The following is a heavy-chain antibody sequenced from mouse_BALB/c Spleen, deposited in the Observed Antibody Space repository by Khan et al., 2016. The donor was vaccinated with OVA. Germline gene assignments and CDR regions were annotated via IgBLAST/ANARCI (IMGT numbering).Heavy chain of an antibody. CDR2: IWSDGST. J-gene: IGHJ4*01. CDR3: CGQPYNNYNMMDY. V-gene: IGHV2-6-1*01. D-gene: IGHD2-12*01. CDR1: GFSLTNYG. Sequence: QVQLKESGPGLAAPSQSLSITCTISGFSLTNYGVHWVRQPPGKGLEWLVVIWSDGSTTYNTALNSRLTISKDNAKSKILLKMSSLQTDDTAMYFWCGQPYNNYNMMDYGGQGTSVTVSS.